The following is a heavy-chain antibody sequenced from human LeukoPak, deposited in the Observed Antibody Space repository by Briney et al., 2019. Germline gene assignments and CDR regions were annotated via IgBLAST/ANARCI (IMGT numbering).Heavy chain of an antibody. V-gene: IGHV4-59*01. CDR1: GGSISSYY. CDR3: ARDKQVGDY. J-gene: IGHJ4*02. D-gene: IGHD1-26*01. Sequence: SETLSLTCTVSGGSISSYYWSWIRQPPGKGLEWIGYIYYSGSTNYNPSLKSRVTISVDTSKNQFSLKLSSVTAADTAVYYCARDKQVGDYWGQGTLVTISS. CDR2: IYYSGST.